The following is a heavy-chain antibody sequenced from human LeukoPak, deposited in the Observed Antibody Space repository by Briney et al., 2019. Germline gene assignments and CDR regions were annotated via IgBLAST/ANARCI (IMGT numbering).Heavy chain of an antibody. CDR3: AREELSEDPTFDY. CDR1: GFTFDDYA. Sequence: GESLRLSCAASGFTFDDYAMHWVRQAPGKGLEWVSGISWNSGSIGYADSVKGRFTISRDNAKNSLYLQMNSLRAEDTAVYYCAREELSEDPTFDYWGQGTLVTVSS. V-gene: IGHV3-9*01. CDR2: ISWNSGSI. D-gene: IGHD1-26*01. J-gene: IGHJ4*02.